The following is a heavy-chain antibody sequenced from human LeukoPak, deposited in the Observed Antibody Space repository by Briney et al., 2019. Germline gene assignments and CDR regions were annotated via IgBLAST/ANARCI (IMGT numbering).Heavy chain of an antibody. J-gene: IGHJ5*02. D-gene: IGHD6-13*01. CDR2: ISYDGSNK. Sequence: GGSLRLSCAASGFTFSSYGMHWVRQAPGKGLEWVAVISYDGSNKYYADSVKGRFTISRDNSKNTLYLQMNSLRAEDTAVYYCAKDSSSWYGWFDPWAREPWSPSPQ. CDR3: AKDSSSWYGWFDP. CDR1: GFTFSSYG. V-gene: IGHV3-30*18.